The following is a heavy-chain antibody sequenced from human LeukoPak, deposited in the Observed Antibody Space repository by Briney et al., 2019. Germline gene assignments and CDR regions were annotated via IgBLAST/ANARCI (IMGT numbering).Heavy chain of an antibody. CDR2: INHSGGT. V-gene: IGHV4-34*01. D-gene: IGHD2-2*01. Sequence: SETLSLTRAVYGASFRGYYWSWIRHPPGKGRDWIGEINHSGGTNYHPFLKSRVTISVDTSKDQFFLKLSSVTAADTAVYYCGGSLRGSYCSSTSCYDMDVWGKGTTVTISS. CDR3: GGSLRGSYCSSTSCYDMDV. J-gene: IGHJ6*03. CDR1: GASFRGYY.